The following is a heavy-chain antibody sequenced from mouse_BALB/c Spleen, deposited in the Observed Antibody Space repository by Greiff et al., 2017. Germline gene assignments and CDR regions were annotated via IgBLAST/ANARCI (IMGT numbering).Heavy chain of an antibody. D-gene: IGHD1-1*01. CDR1: GFSLTSYG. CDR2: IWRGGST. J-gene: IGHJ1*01. Sequence: VQLVESGPSLVQPSQSLSITCTVSGFSLTSYGVHWVRQSPGKGLEWLGVIWRGGSTDYNAAFMSRLSITKDNSKSQVFFKMNSLQADDTAIYYCAKDTTVVSWYFDVWGAGTTVTVSS. V-gene: IGHV2-5-1*01. CDR3: AKDTTVVSWYFDV.